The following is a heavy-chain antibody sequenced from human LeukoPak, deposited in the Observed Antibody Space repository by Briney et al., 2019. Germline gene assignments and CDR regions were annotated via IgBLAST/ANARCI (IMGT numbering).Heavy chain of an antibody. Sequence: GGSLRLSCAASGFTFTNAWMNWVRQAPGKGLEWVGRIKSKAEGGTIDCATPVKGRFTISRDDSKNTLYLQMSSLKTEDTAVYYCTTAAVAGVYWGQGALVIVSS. J-gene: IGHJ4*02. CDR1: GFTFTNAW. CDR2: IKSKAEGGTI. D-gene: IGHD6-19*01. CDR3: TTAAVAGVY. V-gene: IGHV3-15*07.